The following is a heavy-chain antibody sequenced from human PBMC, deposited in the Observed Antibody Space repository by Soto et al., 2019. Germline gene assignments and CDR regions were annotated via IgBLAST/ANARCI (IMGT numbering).Heavy chain of an antibody. CDR1: GFTVSDYY. V-gene: IGHV3-11*05. Sequence: QVQLVESGGGLVKPGGSLRLSCAASGFTVSDYYMSWIRQAPGKGLEWVSYISSSSSYTNYADSVKGRFTISRDNAKNSLYLQMNRLRAEDPAVYYCARDSSSTSFFVDYWGQGTLVTVSS. CDR2: ISSSSSYT. CDR3: ARDSSSTSFFVDY. J-gene: IGHJ4*02. D-gene: IGHD2-2*01.